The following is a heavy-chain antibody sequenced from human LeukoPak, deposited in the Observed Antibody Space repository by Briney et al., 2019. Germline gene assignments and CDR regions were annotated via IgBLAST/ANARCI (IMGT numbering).Heavy chain of an antibody. CDR1: GFTFSNAW. D-gene: IGHD3-3*01. V-gene: IGHV3-15*01. J-gene: IGHJ5*02. CDR3: GLEWLLNWFDP. Sequence: GGCLRLSCAASGFTFSNAWMSWVRQAPGKGLEWVGRIKSKTDGGTTDYAAPVKGRFTISRDDSKNTLYLQMNSLKTEDTAVYYCGLEWLLNWFDPWGQGTLVTVSS. CDR2: IKSKTDGGTT.